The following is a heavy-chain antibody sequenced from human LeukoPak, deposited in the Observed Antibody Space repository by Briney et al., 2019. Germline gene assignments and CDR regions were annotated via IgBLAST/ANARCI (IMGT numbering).Heavy chain of an antibody. D-gene: IGHD3-10*01. J-gene: IGHJ6*03. CDR2: IYTSGST. Sequence: PSETLSLTCTVSGGSISSGSYYWSWIRQPAGKGLEWIGRIYTSGSTNYNPSLKSRVTMSVDTSKNQFSLKLSSVTAADTAVYYCARDYYGSGSYVRPYYYYMDVWGKGTTVTISS. V-gene: IGHV4-61*02. CDR1: GGSISSGSYY. CDR3: ARDYYGSGSYVRPYYYYMDV.